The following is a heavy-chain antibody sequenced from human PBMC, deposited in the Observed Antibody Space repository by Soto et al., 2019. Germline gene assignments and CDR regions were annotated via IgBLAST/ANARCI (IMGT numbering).Heavy chain of an antibody. CDR2: IYTSGST. CDR1: GGPISSYY. D-gene: IGHD1-20*01. Sequence: SETLSLTCTVSGGPISSYYWSWIRQAPGKGLEWIGRIYTSGSTNYNPSLKSRVTMSVDTSKNQFSLKLSSVTAADTAVYYCARGGYNWNYVDYWGQGTLVTVSS. V-gene: IGHV4-4*07. J-gene: IGHJ4*02. CDR3: ARGGYNWNYVDY.